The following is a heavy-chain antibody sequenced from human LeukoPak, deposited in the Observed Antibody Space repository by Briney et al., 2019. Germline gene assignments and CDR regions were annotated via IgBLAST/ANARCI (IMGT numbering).Heavy chain of an antibody. V-gene: IGHV4-30-2*01. D-gene: IGHD4-17*01. CDR2: IYHSGST. CDR1: GGSISSGGYS. Sequence: PSETLSLTCAVSGGSISSGGYSWSWIRQPPGKGLEWIGYIYHSGSTYYNPSLKSRVTISVDRSKNQFSLKLSSVTAADTAVYYCARDNYGDYRNAFDIWGQGTMVTVSS. J-gene: IGHJ3*02. CDR3: ARDNYGDYRNAFDI.